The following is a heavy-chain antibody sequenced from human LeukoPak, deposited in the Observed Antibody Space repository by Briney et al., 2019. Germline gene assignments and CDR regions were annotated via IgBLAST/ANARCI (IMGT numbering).Heavy chain of an antibody. CDR2: ISYDASNK. J-gene: IGHJ6*03. Sequence: PGRSLRLSCAASGFTFSRYGMHWVRQTPGKGLEWVAVISYDASNKYYADSVKGRFTISRDNSKNALYLQMNSLRAEDTAVYYCAKDRGSGSYYYYMDVWGKGTTVTISS. CDR3: AKDRGSGSYYYYMDV. D-gene: IGHD3-10*01. V-gene: IGHV3-30*18. CDR1: GFTFSRYG.